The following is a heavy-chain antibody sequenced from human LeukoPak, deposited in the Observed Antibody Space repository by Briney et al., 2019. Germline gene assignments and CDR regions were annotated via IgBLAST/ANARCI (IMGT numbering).Heavy chain of an antibody. CDR2: ISAYNGNT. V-gene: IGHV1-18*01. CDR1: GYTFTSYG. CDR3: ARVAEITPYYGMDV. J-gene: IGHJ6*02. Sequence: ASVKVSCKASGYTFTSYGISWVRQAPGQGLEWMGWISAYNGNTNYAQKLQGRVTMTTDTSTSTAYMELRSLRSDDTAVYYCARVAEITPYYGMDVWGQGTTVTVSS. D-gene: IGHD3-16*01.